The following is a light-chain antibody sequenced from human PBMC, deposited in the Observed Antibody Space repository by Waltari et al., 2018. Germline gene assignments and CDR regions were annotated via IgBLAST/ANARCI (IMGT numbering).Light chain of an antibody. CDR1: KSILYSSDNDKNF. CDR3: QQYYSTPFT. Sequence: DIVMTQSPDSLAVSLGERATMNCKSSKSILYSSDNDKNFLAWYQHKPGQSPRLLIYWASTRESGVPDRFSGSGSGTDFTLTISSLQAEDVAVYYCQQYYSTPFTFGPGTKVDVK. J-gene: IGKJ3*01. CDR2: WAS. V-gene: IGKV4-1*01.